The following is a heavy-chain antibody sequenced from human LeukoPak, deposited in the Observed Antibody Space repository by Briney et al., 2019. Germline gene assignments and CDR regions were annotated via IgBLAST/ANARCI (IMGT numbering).Heavy chain of an antibody. CDR1: GFTFSSYG. J-gene: IGHJ4*02. V-gene: IGHV3-33*06. Sequence: GRSLRLSCAASGFTFSSYGMHWVRQAPGKGLEWVAVIWYDGSNKYYADSVKGRFTISRDNSKNTLYLQMNSLRAEDTAVYYCGKGLNRDYSGVGDSWGQGTLVTVSS. CDR3: GKGLNRDYSGVGDS. CDR2: IWYDGSNK. D-gene: IGHD5-12*01.